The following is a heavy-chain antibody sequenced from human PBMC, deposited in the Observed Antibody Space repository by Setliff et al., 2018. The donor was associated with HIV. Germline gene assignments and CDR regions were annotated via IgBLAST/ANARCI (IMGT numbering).Heavy chain of an antibody. D-gene: IGHD3-16*01. Sequence: ASETLSLTCSVSGGSINSGHYYWSWIRHHPGKGLEWIGYIYYTGSTYFNPSLKSRLTLSIDTSKNQFSLNVNSVTAADTAVYYCARTPSRGGFDYWGQGTLVTVSS. CDR3: ARTPSRGGFDY. CDR1: GGSINSGHYY. CDR2: IYYTGST. V-gene: IGHV4-31*03. J-gene: IGHJ4*02.